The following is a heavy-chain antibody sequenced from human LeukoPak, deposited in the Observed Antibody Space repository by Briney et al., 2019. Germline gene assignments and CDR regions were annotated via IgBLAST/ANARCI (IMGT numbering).Heavy chain of an antibody. V-gene: IGHV3-48*03. Sequence: GGSLRLSCAASGFTFSSYEMNWVRQAPGKGREWVSYISSSGSTIYYADSVKGRFTISRDNAKNSLYLQMNSLRAEDTAVYYCASAYYDILTGLGFDYWGQGTLVTVSS. CDR1: GFTFSSYE. CDR2: ISSSGSTI. J-gene: IGHJ4*02. CDR3: ASAYYDILTGLGFDY. D-gene: IGHD3-9*01.